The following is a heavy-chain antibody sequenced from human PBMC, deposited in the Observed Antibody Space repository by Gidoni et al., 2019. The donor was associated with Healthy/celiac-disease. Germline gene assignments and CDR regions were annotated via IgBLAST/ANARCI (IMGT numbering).Heavy chain of an antibody. CDR1: GFTFSSYA. Sequence: EVQLLESGGGLLQPGGSLRLSCAASGFTFSSYAMSWVRQAPGKGLEWVSAISGSGGSTYNADSVKGRFTISRDNSKNTLYLQMNSLRAEDTAVYYCAKLDYGDRDAFDIWGQGTMVTVSS. CDR2: ISGSGGST. J-gene: IGHJ3*02. CDR3: AKLDYGDRDAFDI. D-gene: IGHD4-17*01. V-gene: IGHV3-23*01.